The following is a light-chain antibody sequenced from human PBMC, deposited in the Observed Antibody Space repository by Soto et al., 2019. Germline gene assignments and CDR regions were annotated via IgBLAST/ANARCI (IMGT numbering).Light chain of an antibody. CDR1: QSVSIK. CDR2: DTS. Sequence: ELVLTQSPATLSLSPGERATLSPSASQSVSIKLAWYQQKPGQAPRLLIYDTSTRATGVPARFSGSGSGTEFTLTISSLQSEDFAVYYCQQYNKWPPITLGQGTRLEI. V-gene: IGKV3-15*01. J-gene: IGKJ5*01. CDR3: QQYNKWPPIT.